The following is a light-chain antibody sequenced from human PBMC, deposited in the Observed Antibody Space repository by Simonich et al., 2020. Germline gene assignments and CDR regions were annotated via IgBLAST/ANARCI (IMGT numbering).Light chain of an antibody. Sequence: QLVLTQSPSASASLGASVKLTCTLSSGHSSYAIAWHQQPPEKGPRYLMKLTSDGSHSKGDGIPERFAGSSSGAERYLTISSLQSEDEADYYCQTWGTGVVFGGGTKLTVL. V-gene: IGLV4-69*01. CDR1: SGHSSYA. CDR3: QTWGTGVV. CDR2: LTSDGSH. J-gene: IGLJ2*01.